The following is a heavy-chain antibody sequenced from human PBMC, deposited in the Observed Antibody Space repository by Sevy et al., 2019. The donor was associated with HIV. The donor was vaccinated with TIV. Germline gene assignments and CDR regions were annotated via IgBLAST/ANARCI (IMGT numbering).Heavy chain of an antibody. CDR3: AKSISWYASFDS. CDR1: GRTFSNYA. J-gene: IGHJ4*02. CDR2: IIPMFGTA. Sequence: ASVEVSCKASGRTFSNYAISWVRQAPGQGLEWMGEIIPMFGTANYVQKFQGRVTITADESTSTAYMELSSLRSEDTAVYYCAKSISWYASFDSWGQGTLVTVSS. V-gene: IGHV1-69*01. D-gene: IGHD6-13*01.